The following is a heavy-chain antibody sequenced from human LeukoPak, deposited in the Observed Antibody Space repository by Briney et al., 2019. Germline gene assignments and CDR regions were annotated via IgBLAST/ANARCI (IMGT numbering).Heavy chain of an antibody. V-gene: IGHV3-23*01. CDR3: ATEKGDSPDY. D-gene: IGHD2-21*01. CDR1: GFTFSNYA. CDR2: ISGSGGNT. Sequence: PGGSLRLSCAAPGFTFSNYAMSWVRQAPGKGLEWVSGISGSGGNTYHADSVKGRFTISRDNSKNTLYVQMNSLRAEDTAVYYCATEKGDSPDYWGQGTLVTVSS. J-gene: IGHJ4*02.